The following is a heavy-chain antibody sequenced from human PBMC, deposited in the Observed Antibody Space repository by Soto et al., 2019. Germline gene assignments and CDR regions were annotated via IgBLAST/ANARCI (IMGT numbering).Heavy chain of an antibody. J-gene: IGHJ4*02. Sequence: ASVKVSCKASGYTFTSYAMHWVRQAPRQRLEWMGWINAGNGNTKYSQKFQGRVTITRDTSASTAYMELSSLRSEDTAVYYCARVRNNYDILTGPDYYFDYWGQGTLVTVSS. CDR1: GYTFTSYA. CDR3: ARVRNNYDILTGPDYYFDY. CDR2: INAGNGNT. V-gene: IGHV1-3*01. D-gene: IGHD3-9*01.